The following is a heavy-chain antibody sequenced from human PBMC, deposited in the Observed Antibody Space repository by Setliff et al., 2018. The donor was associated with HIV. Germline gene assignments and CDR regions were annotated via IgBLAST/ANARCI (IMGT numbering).Heavy chain of an antibody. V-gene: IGHV4-39*07. Sequence: ETLSLTCTVSGASISSSSYYWGWTRQPPGKGLEWIGNIYYSGSTYYNPSLKGRVTISVDTSKTQFSLKLSSVTAADTAVYYCARGGYCNSDNCDRGRNFDYWSQGMLVTVSS. CDR3: ARGGYCNSDNCDRGRNFDY. J-gene: IGHJ4*02. CDR1: GASISSSSYY. D-gene: IGHD2-15*01. CDR2: IYYSGST.